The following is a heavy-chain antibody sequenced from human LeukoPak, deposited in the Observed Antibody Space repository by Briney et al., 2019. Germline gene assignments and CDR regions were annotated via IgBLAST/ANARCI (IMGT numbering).Heavy chain of an antibody. CDR1: GYTFAAYY. CDR2: MNPNSGDT. CDR3: ARFSAVAGTANDYWGQGALVTVSSGESSQPLSHSGYVDY. D-gene: IGHD6-19*01. J-gene: IGHJ4*02. Sequence: ASVKVSCKASGYTFAAYYMHWVRQAPGQGLEWMGWMNPNSGDTNYAQKFQGRVTMTRDTSINTAHMELSSLTSDDTAVYYCARFSAVAGTANDYWGQGALVTVSSGESSQPLSHSGYVDYWGQGTLVTVSS. V-gene: IGHV1-2*02.